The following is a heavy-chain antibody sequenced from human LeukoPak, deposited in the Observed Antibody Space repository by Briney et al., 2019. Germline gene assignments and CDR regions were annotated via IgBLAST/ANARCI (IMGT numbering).Heavy chain of an antibody. CDR1: GYAFTSYP. Sequence: ASVKVSCKASGYAFTSYPLTWVRQAPGQGLQWMGWISAYSGNTNYAQKFQGRVTMTTDTSTSTAYMELRSLRSDDTAVYYCARDSGSGSYPSDYWGQGTLVTVSS. V-gene: IGHV1-18*04. CDR2: ISAYSGNT. CDR3: ARDSGSGSYPSDY. D-gene: IGHD3-10*01. J-gene: IGHJ4*02.